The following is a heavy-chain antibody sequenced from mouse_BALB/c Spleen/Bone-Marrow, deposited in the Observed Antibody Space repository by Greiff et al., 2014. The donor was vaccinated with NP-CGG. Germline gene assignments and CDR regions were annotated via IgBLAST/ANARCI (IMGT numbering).Heavy chain of an antibody. CDR2: IAPGSGST. V-gene: IGHV1S41*01. D-gene: IGHD2-2*01. CDR1: GYTFTNYW. CDR3: ARERYGYDGWYFDV. J-gene: IGHJ1*01. Sequence: SVKLSCKTSGYTFTNYWINWIKQRPGQGLEWLGRIAPGSGSTYYNEMFKVKAPLTVDTSSSTAYIQLSSLSSEDSAVYFCARERYGYDGWYFDVWGAGTTVTVSS.